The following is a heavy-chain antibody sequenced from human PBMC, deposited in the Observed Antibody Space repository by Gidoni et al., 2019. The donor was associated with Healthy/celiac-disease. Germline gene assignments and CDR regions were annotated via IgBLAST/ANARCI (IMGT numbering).Heavy chain of an antibody. V-gene: IGHV3-21*01. D-gene: IGHD4-4*01. CDR1: GFTFSSYS. CDR3: ARDHTVTNYYFDY. CDR2: ISSSSSYI. J-gene: IGHJ4*02. Sequence: EVQLVESGGGLVKPGGSLRLSCAASGFTFSSYSMNWVRQAPGKGLEWVSSISSSSSYIYYADSVKGRFTISRDNAKNSLYLQMNSLRAEDTAVYYCARDHTVTNYYFDYWGQGTLVTVSS.